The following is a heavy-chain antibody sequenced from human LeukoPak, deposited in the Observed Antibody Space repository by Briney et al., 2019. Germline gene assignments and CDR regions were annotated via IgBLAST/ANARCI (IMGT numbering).Heavy chain of an antibody. J-gene: IGHJ4*02. D-gene: IGHD1-26*01. V-gene: IGHV4-59*08. CDR1: GGSISSYY. Sequence: SQTLSLTCTVSGGSISSYYWSWIRQPPGKGLEWIGDIYYSGSTNYNPSLKSRVTISVDTSKNQFSLRLSSVTAADTAVYYSARLASGSYGPLTPFDYWGQGTLVTVSS. CDR2: IYYSGST. CDR3: ARLASGSYGPLTPFDY.